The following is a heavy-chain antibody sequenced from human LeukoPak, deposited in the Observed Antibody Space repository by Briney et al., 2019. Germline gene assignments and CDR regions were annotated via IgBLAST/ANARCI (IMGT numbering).Heavy chain of an antibody. CDR2: INGRGATI. CDR3: ARRQGVRGVINYPIDY. Sequence: GGSLRLSCAASGFASGFTFSDYAVSWVRQAPGKGLEWVASINGRGATIYYADSVKGRFTISRDNAKNSLYLQMNSLRAEDTAVYYCARRQGVRGVINYPIDYWGQGTLVTVSS. CDR1: GFTFSDYA. J-gene: IGHJ4*02. V-gene: IGHV3-11*01. D-gene: IGHD3-10*01.